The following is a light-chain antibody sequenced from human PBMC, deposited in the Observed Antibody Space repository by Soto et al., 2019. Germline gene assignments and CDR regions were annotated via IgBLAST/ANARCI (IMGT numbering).Light chain of an antibody. CDR1: MRDVGAYNL. Sequence: LTQPASVSGSAGQSITISCSGTMRDVGAYNLVSWYQQHPGTAPKLIIYEVRNRPSGISSRFSGSRSGNTASLTISGLQSEDEGDYYCSAYKARSTLVFGGGTKVTVL. CDR3: SAYKARSTLV. V-gene: IGLV2-14*01. J-gene: IGLJ3*02. CDR2: EVR.